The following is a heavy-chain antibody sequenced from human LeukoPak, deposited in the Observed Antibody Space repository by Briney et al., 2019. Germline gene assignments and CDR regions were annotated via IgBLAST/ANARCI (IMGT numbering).Heavy chain of an antibody. V-gene: IGHV3-21*01. D-gene: IGHD3-3*01. J-gene: IGHJ4*02. CDR2: ISSSSSYI. CDR1: GFTFSSYS. CDR3: AKGWGIPIFGVVTN. Sequence: TGGSLRLSCAASGFTFSSYSMNWVRQAPGKGLEWVSYISSSSSYIYYVDSVKGRFTISRDNAKNSLYLQMNSLRAEDTAVYYCAKGWGIPIFGVVTNWGQGTLVTVSS.